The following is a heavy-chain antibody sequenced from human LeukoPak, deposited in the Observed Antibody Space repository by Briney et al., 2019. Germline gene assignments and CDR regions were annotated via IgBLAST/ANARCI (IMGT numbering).Heavy chain of an antibody. D-gene: IGHD6-19*01. V-gene: IGHV1-2*06. Sequence: ASVKVSCKASGYTFTGYYMHWVRRAPGQGLEWMGRINPNSGGTNYAQKFQGRVTMTRDTSISTAYMELSRLRSDDTAVYYCARATGYSSGWYSVVYWGQGALVTVSS. CDR1: GYTFTGYY. CDR2: INPNSGGT. J-gene: IGHJ4*02. CDR3: ARATGYSSGWYSVVY.